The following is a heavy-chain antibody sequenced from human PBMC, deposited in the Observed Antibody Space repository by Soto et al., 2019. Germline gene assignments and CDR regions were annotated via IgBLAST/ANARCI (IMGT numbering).Heavy chain of an antibody. Sequence: QVQLVQSGAEVKKPGSSVKVSCKASGGAFTNDIITWVRQAPGQGLEWVGRIIPLLDITNYAQKFQGRVTITADKSTSTAFMELNSLISEDTAVYYCARDSPFGSAFSGYDAIDYWGQGTLVTVSS. V-gene: IGHV1-69*08. J-gene: IGHJ4*02. CDR2: IIPLLDIT. CDR1: GGAFTNDI. D-gene: IGHD5-12*01. CDR3: ARDSPFGSAFSGYDAIDY.